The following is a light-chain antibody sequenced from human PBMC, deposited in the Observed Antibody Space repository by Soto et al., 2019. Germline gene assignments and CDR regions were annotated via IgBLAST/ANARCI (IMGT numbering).Light chain of an antibody. Sequence: DIQMTQSPSTLSASVGDRVTITCRASQSISSWLAWYQQKPGKAPKLLIYKASTLQSGVPSRFSGCGSGTEFTRAISSLQPDDSATYYCQQYNDNWTFGQGTKVE. V-gene: IGKV1-5*03. CDR2: KAS. CDR1: QSISSW. CDR3: QQYNDNWT. J-gene: IGKJ1*01.